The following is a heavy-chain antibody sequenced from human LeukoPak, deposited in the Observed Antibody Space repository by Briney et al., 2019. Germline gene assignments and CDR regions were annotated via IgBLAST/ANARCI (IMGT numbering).Heavy chain of an antibody. CDR2: AYFNGIT. Sequence: PSETLSLTCTVSGVSITSHFWSWIRQSPGQGLEWIGYAYFNGITNYNPSLKSRVTISVDTSKNQFSLRLSSVTAADTAVYYCARDVGSPGALDHWGQGTLVTVSS. D-gene: IGHD3-10*01. CDR1: GVSITSHF. CDR3: ARDVGSPGALDH. V-gene: IGHV4-59*11. J-gene: IGHJ4*02.